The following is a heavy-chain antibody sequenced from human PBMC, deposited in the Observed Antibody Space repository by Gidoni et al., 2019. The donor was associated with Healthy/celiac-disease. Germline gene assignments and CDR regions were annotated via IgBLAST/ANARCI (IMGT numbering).Heavy chain of an antibody. CDR1: GFTFDDYA. CDR2: ISGDGGST. V-gene: IGHV3-43*02. Sequence: EVQLVESGGGVVQPGGSLRLSCAASGFTFDDYAMHWVRQAPGKGLEWVSLISGDGGSTYYADSGKGRFTISRDNSKNSLYLQMNSLRTEDTALYYCAKDTYSSGWYEGLFDYWGQGTLVTVSS. J-gene: IGHJ4*02. D-gene: IGHD6-19*01. CDR3: AKDTYSSGWYEGLFDY.